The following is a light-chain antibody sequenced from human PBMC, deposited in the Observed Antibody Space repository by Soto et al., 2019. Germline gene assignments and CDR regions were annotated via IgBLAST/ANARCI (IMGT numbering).Light chain of an antibody. CDR1: QSVGGNY. Sequence: EIVLTQSPGTLSLSPGERATLSCRASQSVGGNYLAWFQQKPGRAPRLLVYGASKRAAGIPDRFSGGGSGTDFTLTISRLEPEDFVVYYCQHYGSSPWTFGQGTEVEVK. V-gene: IGKV3-20*01. J-gene: IGKJ1*01. CDR3: QHYGSSPWT. CDR2: GAS.